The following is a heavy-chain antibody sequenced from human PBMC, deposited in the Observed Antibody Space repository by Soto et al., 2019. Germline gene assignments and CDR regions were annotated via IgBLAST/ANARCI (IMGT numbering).Heavy chain of an antibody. CDR2: IYYSGST. CDR3: ARSEYYDFWSGYYDYYYYGMDV. D-gene: IGHD3-3*01. J-gene: IGHJ6*02. V-gene: IGHV4-59*01. CDR1: GGSIGSYY. Sequence: KPSETLSLTCTVSGGSIGSYYWSWIRQPPGKGLEWIGYIYYSGSTNYNPSLKSRVTISVDTSKNQFSLKLSSVTAADTAVYYCARSEYYDFWSGYYDYYYYGMDVWGQGTTVTVSS.